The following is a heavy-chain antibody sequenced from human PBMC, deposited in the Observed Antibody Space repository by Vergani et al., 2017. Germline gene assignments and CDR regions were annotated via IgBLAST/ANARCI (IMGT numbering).Heavy chain of an antibody. CDR2: ISWNSGSI. D-gene: IGHD3-10*01. Sequence: EVQLVESGGGLVQPGRSLRLSCAASGFTFDDYAMHWVRQAPGKGLEWVSGISWNSGSIGYADSVKGRFTISRDNAKNSLYLQMNSLRAEDTAVYYCAKVIGSAYYYYYGMDVWGQGTTVTVSS. CDR1: GFTFDDYA. J-gene: IGHJ6*02. V-gene: IGHV3-9*01. CDR3: AKVIGSAYYYYYGMDV.